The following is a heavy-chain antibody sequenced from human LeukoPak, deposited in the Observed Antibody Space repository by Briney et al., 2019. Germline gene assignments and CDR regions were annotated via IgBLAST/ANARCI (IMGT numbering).Heavy chain of an antibody. CDR2: INPNSGGT. CDR3: ARVSHCSGGSCHGGYFDY. D-gene: IGHD2-15*01. J-gene: IGHJ4*02. V-gene: IGHV1-2*02. CDR1: GYTFTSYD. Sequence: ASVKVSCKASGYTFTSYDINWVRQAPGQGLEWMGWINPNSGGTNYAQKFQGRVTMTRDTSISTAYMELSRLRSDDTAVYYCARVSHCSGGSCHGGYFDYWGQGTLVTVSS.